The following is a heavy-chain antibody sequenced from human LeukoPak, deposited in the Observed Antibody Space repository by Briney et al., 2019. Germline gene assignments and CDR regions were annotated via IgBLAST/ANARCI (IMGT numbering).Heavy chain of an antibody. CDR1: GFTFDDYA. CDR3: AKGEKKWLARQPNY. D-gene: IGHD6-19*01. V-gene: IGHV3-9*01. J-gene: IGHJ4*02. Sequence: GGSLRLSCAASGFTFDDYAMHWVRQAPGKGLECVSGISWNSYSIGYADSVKGRFTISRDNAKNSLYLQMNSLKTEDTALYYCAKGEKKWLARQPNYWGQGTLVTVSS. CDR2: ISWNSYSI.